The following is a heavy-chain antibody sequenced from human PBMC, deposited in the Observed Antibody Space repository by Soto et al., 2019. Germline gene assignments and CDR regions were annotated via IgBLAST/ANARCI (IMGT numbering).Heavy chain of an antibody. CDR3: ARLTHSSGDDY. V-gene: IGHV4-4*02. CDR1: GASISSSNW. Sequence: QMELRESGPGLVKPSGTLSLTCAVSGASISSSNWWSWVRQPPGKGLEWIGEISHSGSTNYKTSLKSRVTISVDKPKNQFSLKLSSVTAADTAVYYCARLTHSSGDDYWGQGTLVTVSS. J-gene: IGHJ4*02. CDR2: ISHSGST. D-gene: IGHD3-22*01.